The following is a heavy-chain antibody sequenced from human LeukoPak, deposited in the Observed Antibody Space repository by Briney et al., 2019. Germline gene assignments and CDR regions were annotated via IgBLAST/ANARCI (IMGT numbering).Heavy chain of an antibody. CDR2: IYENGGTT. Sequence: PGGSLRLSCVGSGFTFRGHAMSWVCQAPEKGLEFVSGIYENGGTTYYADSVKGRFSISRDNSKNTLYLQMDSLRGEDTAVYYCAKDFRIGYSAHFDYWGQGALVTVS. CDR3: AKDFRIGYSAHFDY. J-gene: IGHJ4*02. CDR1: GFTFRGHA. D-gene: IGHD2-21*01. V-gene: IGHV3-23*01.